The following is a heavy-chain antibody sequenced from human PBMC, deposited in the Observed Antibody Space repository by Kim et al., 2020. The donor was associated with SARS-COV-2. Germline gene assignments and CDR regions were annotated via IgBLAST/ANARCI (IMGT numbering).Heavy chain of an antibody. J-gene: IGHJ4*02. V-gene: IGHV4-59*08. CDR1: GGSISSYY. D-gene: IGHD6-19*01. CDR2: IYYSGST. Sequence: SETLSLTCTVSGGSISSYYWSWIRQPPGKGLDWIGYIYYSGSTNYNPSLKSRVTISVDTSKNQFSLTRSSVTAADTAVYYCARQSSGWYGYFDYWGQGTLVTVSS. CDR3: ARQSSGWYGYFDY.